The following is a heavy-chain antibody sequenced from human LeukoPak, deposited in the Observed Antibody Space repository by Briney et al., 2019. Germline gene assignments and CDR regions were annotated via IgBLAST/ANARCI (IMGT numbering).Heavy chain of an antibody. CDR2: IIPIFGTA. Sequence: ASVKVSCKASGGTFSSYAISWVRQAPGQGLEWMGGIIPIFGTANYAQKFQGRVTITTDESTSTAYMELSSLRSEDTAVYYCARDLSISSTSCPSHWDQGTLVTVSS. D-gene: IGHD2-2*01. V-gene: IGHV1-69*05. CDR3: ARDLSISSTSCPSH. CDR1: GGTFSSYA. J-gene: IGHJ4*02.